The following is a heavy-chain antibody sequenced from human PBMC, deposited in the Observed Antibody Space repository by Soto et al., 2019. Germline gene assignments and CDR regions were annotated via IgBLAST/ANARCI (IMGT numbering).Heavy chain of an antibody. V-gene: IGHV5-51*01. Sequence: GESLKISCKGSGYRFTSYWIGWVRQMPGKGLEWMGIIYPGDSETRYSPSFQGQVTISADKSISTAYLQWSSLKASDTAMYYCARVIAAAGPRFYYYYYGMDVWGQGTTVTVSS. CDR3: ARVIAAAGPRFYYYYYGMDV. CDR2: IYPGDSET. D-gene: IGHD6-13*01. CDR1: GYRFTSYW. J-gene: IGHJ6*02.